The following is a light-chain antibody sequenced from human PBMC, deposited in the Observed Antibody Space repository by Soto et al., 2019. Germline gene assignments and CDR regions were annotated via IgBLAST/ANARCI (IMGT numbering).Light chain of an antibody. CDR1: QSVSSN. Sequence: EIVMTQSPATLSVSPGERATLSCRASQSVSSNLAWYQQKPGQAPRLLIYGASTRATGIPARFSGSGYGTEFTLTLSSLQSEDFAVYYCQQYNNWPITFGQGTRLEIK. J-gene: IGKJ5*01. V-gene: IGKV3-15*01. CDR3: QQYNNWPIT. CDR2: GAS.